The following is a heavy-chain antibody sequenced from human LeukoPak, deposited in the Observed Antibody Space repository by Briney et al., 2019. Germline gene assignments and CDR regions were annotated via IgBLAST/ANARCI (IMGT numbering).Heavy chain of an antibody. D-gene: IGHD3-10*01. CDR1: GYTFTSYG. J-gene: IGHJ4*02. V-gene: IGHV1-18*01. Sequence: GASVKVSCKASGYTFTSYGISWVRQAPGQGLEWMGWISAYTGNTNYAQKLQGRVTMTTDTSTSTAYMELRSLRSDDTAVYYCARDQGGSGSYYNVWELQGGLDYWGQGTLVTVSS. CDR3: ARDQGGSGSYYNVWELQGGLDY. CDR2: ISAYTGNT.